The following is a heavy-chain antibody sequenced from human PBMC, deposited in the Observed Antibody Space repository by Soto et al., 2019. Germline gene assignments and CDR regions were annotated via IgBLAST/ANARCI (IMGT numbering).Heavy chain of an antibody. Sequence: QVQLVESGGGVVQPGRSLRLSCAASGFTFSSYGMHWVRQAPGKGLEWVAVIWYDGSNKYYADSVKGRFTISRDNSKNPRYLQMNSLRGEDTAVYYCARETLTVDTAMTFDYWGQGTLVTVSS. J-gene: IGHJ4*02. V-gene: IGHV3-33*01. D-gene: IGHD5-18*01. CDR2: IWYDGSNK. CDR1: GFTFSSYG. CDR3: ARETLTVDTAMTFDY.